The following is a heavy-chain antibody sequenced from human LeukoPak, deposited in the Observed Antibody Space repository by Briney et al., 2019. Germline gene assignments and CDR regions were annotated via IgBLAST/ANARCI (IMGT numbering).Heavy chain of an antibody. J-gene: IGHJ3*02. V-gene: IGHV1-18*01. CDR1: GYTFSNYG. D-gene: IGHD3-10*01. CDR2: ISSYNDNT. CDR3: ASWLRGDIGAFDI. Sequence: ASVSVSCKASGYTFSNYGISWVRQAPGQGLEWMGWISSYNDNTNYAQKLQGRVTITTDTSTSTAYMELRSLRSDDTAVYYCASWLRGDIGAFDIWGQGTMVTVSS.